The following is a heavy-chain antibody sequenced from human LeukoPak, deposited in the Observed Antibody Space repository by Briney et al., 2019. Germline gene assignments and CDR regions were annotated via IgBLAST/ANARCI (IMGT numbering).Heavy chain of an antibody. J-gene: IGHJ4*02. CDR1: GYSFTSYW. CDR3: ARLATGTTNNYIDY. D-gene: IGHD1-7*01. V-gene: IGHV5-51*01. CDR2: IYPGDSGT. Sequence: RGESLKISCKGSGYSFTSYWIGWVLQMPGKDLEWMRIIYPGDSGTRYSPSFQGQVTISADKSISTAYLQWSSLKASDTAMYYCARLATGTTNNYIDYWGQGTLVTVSS.